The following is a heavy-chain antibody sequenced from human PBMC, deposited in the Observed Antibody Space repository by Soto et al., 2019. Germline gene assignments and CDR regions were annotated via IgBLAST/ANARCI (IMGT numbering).Heavy chain of an antibody. CDR2: ISSSSSTI. CDR1: GFTFSSYS. D-gene: IGHD6-13*01. V-gene: IGHV3-48*01. CDR3: ATRAIAAADLDYYYYTDV. Sequence: GGSLRLSCAASGFTFSSYSMNWVRQAPGKGLEWVSYISSSSSTIYYADSVKGRFTISRDNAKNSLYLQMNSLRSEDTAVYYCATRAIAAADLDYYYYTDVWGKGTTVTVSS. J-gene: IGHJ6*03.